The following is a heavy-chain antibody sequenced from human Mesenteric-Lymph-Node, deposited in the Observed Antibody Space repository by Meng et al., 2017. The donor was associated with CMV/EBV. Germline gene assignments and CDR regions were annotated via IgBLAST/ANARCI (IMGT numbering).Heavy chain of an antibody. CDR1: GGSVTSGNYY. CDR3: ARSRFDCSGGSCYSSSWFDP. Sequence: GSLRLSCTVSGGSVTSGNYYWSWIRQPPGKGLEWIGYIYYSGSTNYNSSLKSRVTISVDTSKNQFSLKLSSVTAADTAVYYCARSRFDCSGGSCYSSSWFDPWGQGTLVTVSS. CDR2: IYYSGST. V-gene: IGHV4-61*01. D-gene: IGHD2-15*01. J-gene: IGHJ5*02.